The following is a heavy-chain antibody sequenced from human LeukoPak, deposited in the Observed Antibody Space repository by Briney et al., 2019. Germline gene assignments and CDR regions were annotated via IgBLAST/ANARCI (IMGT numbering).Heavy chain of an antibody. J-gene: IGHJ4*02. CDR1: GYTFTDNH. CDR3: ARGLPRTKVGAIDY. Sequence: ASVKVSCKASGYTFTDNHTYWIRQAPGQGPECMGWINPNSGGTNYAQKFQGRVTMTRDTSISTAYMELSRLRSDDTAVYYCARGLPRTKVGAIDYWGQGTLVTVSS. V-gene: IGHV1-2*02. CDR2: INPNSGGT. D-gene: IGHD1-26*01.